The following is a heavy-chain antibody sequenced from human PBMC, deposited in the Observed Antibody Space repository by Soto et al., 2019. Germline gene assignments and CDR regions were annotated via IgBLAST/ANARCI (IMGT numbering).Heavy chain of an antibody. CDR1: GYTFTGYD. CDR2: MNPNSGNT. V-gene: IGHV1-8*01. D-gene: IGHD2-2*01. J-gene: IGHJ5*01. CDR3: ARRYCTSTSFTFDP. Sequence: APVKVSCKASGYTFTGYDINCVSQTTGQGLEWMGWMNPNSGNTRHAQKDQGRVTMTSNTYISTAYLELSSLSSEDTAVYFCARRYCTSTSFTFDPLAQRALVT.